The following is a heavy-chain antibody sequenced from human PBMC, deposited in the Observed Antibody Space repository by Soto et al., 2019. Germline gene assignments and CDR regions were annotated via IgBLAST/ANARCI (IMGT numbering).Heavy chain of an antibody. CDR3: ARAGGGINTVRGLIISPYDFDY. CDR1: GGTFTSYA. D-gene: IGHD3-10*01. J-gene: IGHJ4*02. Sequence: QVQLVQSGAEVKKPGSSVKVSCKASGGTFTSYAFSWVRQAPGQGLEWMGGIIPIFGTADYAQKFQGRVTITADESTSTAYMELSSLRSEDTAMYYCARAGGGINTVRGLIISPYDFDYWGQGTLVTVSS. CDR2: IIPIFGTA. V-gene: IGHV1-69*12.